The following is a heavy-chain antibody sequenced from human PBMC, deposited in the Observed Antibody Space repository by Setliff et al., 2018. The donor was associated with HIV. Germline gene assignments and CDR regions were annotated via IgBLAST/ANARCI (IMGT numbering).Heavy chain of an antibody. CDR1: GGSITGGRHF. V-gene: IGHV4-61*09. J-gene: IGHJ4*02. CDR3: ARSGCDGRSCYSNSVIDV. CDR2: LHTTWGN. Sequence: SETLSLTCTVSGGSITGGRHFWTWIRQPAGKGLEWIGHLHTTWGNNYNPSLRSRVSMSVDMSTRQLSLQLRDVTAPDTGVYYCARSGCDGRSCYSNSVIDVWGQGIPVTVSS. D-gene: IGHD2-15*01.